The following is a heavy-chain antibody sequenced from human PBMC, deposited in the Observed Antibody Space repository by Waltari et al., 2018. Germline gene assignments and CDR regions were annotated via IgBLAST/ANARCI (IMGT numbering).Heavy chain of an antibody. CDR1: RFTFTSYA. Sequence: QVQLVESGGGVVQPGRSLRLSCAASRFTFTSYAMHWVRQAPGKGLEWVTLISYDGNNKYYADSVKGRFSISRDNSKSTLYLQMNSLRAEDTAVYYCAKAQAFEYSSSNYHFPMDAWGQGTTVTVSS. V-gene: IGHV3-30-3*01. CDR3: AKAQAFEYSSSNYHFPMDA. CDR2: ISYDGNNK. J-gene: IGHJ6*02. D-gene: IGHD6-6*01.